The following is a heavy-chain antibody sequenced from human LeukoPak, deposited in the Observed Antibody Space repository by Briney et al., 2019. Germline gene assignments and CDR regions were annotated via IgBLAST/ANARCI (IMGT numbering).Heavy chain of an antibody. J-gene: IGHJ4*02. Sequence: GGSLRLSCAASGFTFSSYSRNWVRQAPGKGLEWVSSISSSSSYIYYADSVKGRFTISRDNAKNSLYLQMNSLRAEDTAVYYCARDHYGDYSSPFDYWGQGTLVTVSS. CDR3: ARDHYGDYSSPFDY. CDR2: ISSSSSYI. CDR1: GFTFSSYS. V-gene: IGHV3-21*01. D-gene: IGHD4-17*01.